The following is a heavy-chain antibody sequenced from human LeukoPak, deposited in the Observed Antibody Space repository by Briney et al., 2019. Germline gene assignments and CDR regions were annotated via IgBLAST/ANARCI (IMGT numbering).Heavy chain of an antibody. CDR1: GGSFSGYY. J-gene: IGHJ3*02. CDR3: ARHSYDILTGYYPFDI. D-gene: IGHD3-9*01. Sequence: PSETLSLTCAVYGGSFSGYYWSWIRQPPGKGLEWIGEINHSGSTNYNPSLKSRVTISVDTSKNQFSLKLSSVTAADTAVYYCARHSYDILTGYYPFDIWGQGTMVTVSS. CDR2: INHSGST. V-gene: IGHV4-34*01.